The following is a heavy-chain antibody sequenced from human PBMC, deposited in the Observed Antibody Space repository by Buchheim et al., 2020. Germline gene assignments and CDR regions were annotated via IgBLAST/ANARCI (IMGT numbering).Heavy chain of an antibody. Sequence: EVQLVQSGAEVKKPGESLKISCKGSGYSFTSYWIAWVRQMPGKGLEWMGIIYPGDSETRYSPSFQGQVTISADKSISTAYLQWSGLKASDTAMYYCARLKDWVRIRGIYYYYGMDVWGQGTT. CDR1: GYSFTSYW. D-gene: IGHD3-10*01. CDR3: ARLKDWVRIRGIYYYYGMDV. CDR2: IYPGDSET. J-gene: IGHJ6*02. V-gene: IGHV5-51*01.